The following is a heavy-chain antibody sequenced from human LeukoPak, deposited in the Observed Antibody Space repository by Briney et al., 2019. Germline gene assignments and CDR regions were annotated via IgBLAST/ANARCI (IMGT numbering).Heavy chain of an antibody. J-gene: IGHJ4*02. Sequence: GGSLRLSCAASGFTFSSYSMNWVRQAPGKGLEWVSSISSSSSYIYYADSVKGRFTISRDNAKNSLYLQMNSLRAEDTAVYYCARDLVTMVRGLLYWGQGTMVTVSS. CDR2: ISSSSSYI. CDR1: GFTFSSYS. CDR3: ARDLVTMVRGLLY. V-gene: IGHV3-21*01. D-gene: IGHD3-10*01.